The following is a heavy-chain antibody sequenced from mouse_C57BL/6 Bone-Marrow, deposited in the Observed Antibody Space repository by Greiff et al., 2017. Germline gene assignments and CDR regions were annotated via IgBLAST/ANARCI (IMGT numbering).Heavy chain of an antibody. Sequence: VKLMESGPELVKPGASVKISCKASGYAFSSSWMNWVKQRPGKGLEWIGRISPGDGDTNYNGKFKGKATLTADKSSSTAYMQLSSLTSEDSAVYFCESKGGWLLCYYALDYWGQGTSVTVSS. D-gene: IGHD2-3*01. CDR1: GYAFSSSW. CDR2: ISPGDGDT. V-gene: IGHV1-82*01. CDR3: ESKGGWLLCYYALDY. J-gene: IGHJ4*01.